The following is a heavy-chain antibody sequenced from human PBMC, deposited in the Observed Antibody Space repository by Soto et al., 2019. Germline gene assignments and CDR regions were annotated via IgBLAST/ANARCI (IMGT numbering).Heavy chain of an antibody. J-gene: IGHJ5*02. V-gene: IGHV3-33*01. CDR1: GFTFSSYG. CDR3: ARDVGGPTGTGWFDP. Sequence: QVQLVESGGGVVQPGRSLRLSCAASGFTFSSYGMHWVRQAPGKGLEWVAVIWYDGSNKYYADSVKGRFTISRDNSKNTLYLQMNSLSAEDTAVYYCARDVGGPTGTGWFDPWGQGTLVTVSS. CDR2: IWYDGSNK. D-gene: IGHD1-1*01.